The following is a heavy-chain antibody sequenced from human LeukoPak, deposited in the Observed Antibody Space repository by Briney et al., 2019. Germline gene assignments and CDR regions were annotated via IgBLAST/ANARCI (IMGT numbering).Heavy chain of an antibody. CDR3: AKKSTTVITYYFDY. J-gene: IGHJ4*02. D-gene: IGHD4-11*01. CDR1: GFTFGSYG. V-gene: IGHV3-23*01. CDR2: ISGSGGST. Sequence: GGSLRLPCAASGFTFGSYGMSWVRQAPGKGLEWVSGISGSGGSTYYADSVKGRFTISRDNSKNTLYLQMNSLRAEDTAVYYCAKKSTTVITYYFDYWGQGTLVTVSS.